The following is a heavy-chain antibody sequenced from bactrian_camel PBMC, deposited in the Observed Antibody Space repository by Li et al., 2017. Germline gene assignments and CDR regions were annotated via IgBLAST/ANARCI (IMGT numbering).Heavy chain of an antibody. V-gene: IGHV3S53*01. J-gene: IGHJ4*01. CDR3: AATHLSLCRGYLSASLYVI. D-gene: IGHD3*01. CDR1: GYSISNFC. CDR2: IDNLGDR. Sequence: HVQLVESGGGSVQAGGSLRLSCATSGYSISNFCLGWFRQAPGKEREEVANIDNLGDRTYASSVKGRFTISRDNDKNTLYLQMNSLKPEDTAMYYCAATHLSLCRGYLSASLYVIWGQGTQVTV.